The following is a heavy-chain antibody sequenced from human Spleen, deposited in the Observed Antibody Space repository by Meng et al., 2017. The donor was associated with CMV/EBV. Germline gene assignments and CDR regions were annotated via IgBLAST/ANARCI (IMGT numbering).Heavy chain of an antibody. J-gene: IGHJ2*01. CDR2: IYPSDSDT. CDR1: GYSFTSYW. V-gene: IGHV5-51*01. Sequence: KGSGYSFTSYWIGWVRQMPGQGLEWMGIIYPSDSDTRYSPSFQGQVTISADKSISTAYLQWSSLKASDTAMYYCARPRESTGEGYFDLWGRGTLVTVSS. D-gene: IGHD2-8*02. CDR3: ARPRESTGEGYFDL.